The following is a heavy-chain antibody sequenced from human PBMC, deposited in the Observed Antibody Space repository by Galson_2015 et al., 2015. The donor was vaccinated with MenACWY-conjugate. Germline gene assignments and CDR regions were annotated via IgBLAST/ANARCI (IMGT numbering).Heavy chain of an antibody. V-gene: IGHV3-20*04. J-gene: IGHJ4*02. Sequence: SLRLSCAASGFTFDDYGMSWVRQAPGKGLEWVSGINWNGGSTGYADSVKGRFTISRDNAKNSLYLQMNSLSAEDTALYYCARDFISSKDQPSPDYWGQETLVTVSS. CDR1: GFTFDDYG. D-gene: IGHD6-13*01. CDR3: ARDFISSKDQPSPDY. CDR2: INWNGGST.